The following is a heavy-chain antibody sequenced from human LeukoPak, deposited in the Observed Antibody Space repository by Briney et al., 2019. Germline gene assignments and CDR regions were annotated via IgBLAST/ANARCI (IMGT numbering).Heavy chain of an antibody. Sequence: PSETLSLTCTVSGGSISSGGYYWSWIRQHPGKSLEWIGYIYYSGSTNYNPSLKSRVTISVDTSKNQFSLKLSSVTAADTAVYYCAREGADCSGGSCYVWFDPWGQGTLVTVSS. CDR1: GGSISSGGYY. CDR3: AREGADCSGGSCYVWFDP. V-gene: IGHV4-61*08. CDR2: IYYSGST. J-gene: IGHJ5*02. D-gene: IGHD2-15*01.